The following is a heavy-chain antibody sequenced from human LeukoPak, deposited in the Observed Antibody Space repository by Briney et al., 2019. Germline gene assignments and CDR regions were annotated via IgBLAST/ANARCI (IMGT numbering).Heavy chain of an antibody. D-gene: IGHD5-12*01. V-gene: IGHV3-23*01. CDR3: AKGGQWQRFSAFDI. Sequence: PGGSLRLSCAASGFTLSSYAMTWVRQAPGKGLEWVSAISGVAGSTNYADSVKGRFTISRDNSKNTLYLQMNSLRAETTAVYYCAKGGQWQRFSAFDIWGQGTMVTVSS. CDR1: GFTLSSYA. J-gene: IGHJ3*02. CDR2: ISGVAGST.